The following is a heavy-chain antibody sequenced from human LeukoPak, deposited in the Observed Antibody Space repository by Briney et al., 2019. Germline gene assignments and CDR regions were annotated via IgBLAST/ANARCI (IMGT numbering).Heavy chain of an antibody. CDR2: INHSGST. D-gene: IGHD4-17*01. V-gene: IGHV4-34*01. CDR1: GGSFSGYY. CDR3: ARGNDYGDYVDHY. Sequence: SETLSLTCAVYGGSFSGYYWSWIRQPPGKGLEWIGEINHSGSTNYNPSLKSRVTISVGTSKNQFSLKLSSVTAADTAVYYCARGNDYGDYVDHYWGQGTLVTVSS. J-gene: IGHJ4*02.